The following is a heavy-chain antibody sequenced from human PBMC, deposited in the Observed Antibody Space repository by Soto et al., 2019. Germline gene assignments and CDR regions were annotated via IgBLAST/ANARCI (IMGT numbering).Heavy chain of an antibody. CDR1: GCSFSPNY. J-gene: IGHJ6*02. V-gene: IGHV4-59*01. Sequence: SETLSLTCTFSGCSFSPNYWAWIRQPPGKGLEWIGYIHYSGNTNYNPSLKSRVTFSVDTSENQFYLKVNSVTAADTAVYYCARDPSYYGMDVWGQGTTVTVSS. CDR3: ARDPSYYGMDV. CDR2: IHYSGNT.